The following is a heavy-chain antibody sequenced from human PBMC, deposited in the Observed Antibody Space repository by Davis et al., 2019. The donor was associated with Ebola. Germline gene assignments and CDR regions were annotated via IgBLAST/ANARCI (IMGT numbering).Heavy chain of an antibody. Sequence: MPSETLSLTCTVSGGSFSTYYWSWVRQPPGKGLEWVGYIYYSGTTHYNPSLRGRVTISVDTSKKHFSLKLGSVTAADTAVYYCARGSQWLGPDSWGQGTLVSVSS. CDR1: GGSFSTYY. D-gene: IGHD6-19*01. CDR3: ARGSQWLGPDS. V-gene: IGHV4-59*01. CDR2: IYYSGTT. J-gene: IGHJ4*02.